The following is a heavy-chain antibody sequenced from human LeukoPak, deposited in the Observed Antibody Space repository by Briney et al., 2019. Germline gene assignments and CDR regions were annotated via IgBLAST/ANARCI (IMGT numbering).Heavy chain of an antibody. CDR3: ASTDTAMADYYGMDV. CDR2: IYPGDSDT. CDR1: GYTFTSYG. D-gene: IGHD5-18*01. J-gene: IGHJ6*02. V-gene: IGHV5-51*01. Sequence: KVSCKASGYTFTSYGISWVRQMPGKGLEWMGIIYPGDSDTRYSPSFQGQVTISADKSISTAYLQWSSLKASDTAMYYCASTDTAMADYYGMDVWGQGTTVTVSS.